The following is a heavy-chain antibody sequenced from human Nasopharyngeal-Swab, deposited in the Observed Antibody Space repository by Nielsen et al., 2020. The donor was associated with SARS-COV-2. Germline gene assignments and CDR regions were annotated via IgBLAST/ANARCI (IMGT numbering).Heavy chain of an antibody. Sequence: ASVKVSCKASGYTFTSYGISRVRQAPGQGLEWMGWISAYNGNTNYAQKLQGRVTMTTDTSTSTAYMELRSLRSDDTAVYYCAREPPLGYCSSTSCPGWFDPWGQGTLVTVSS. CDR1: GYTFTSYG. V-gene: IGHV1-18*01. J-gene: IGHJ5*02. CDR2: ISAYNGNT. D-gene: IGHD2-2*01. CDR3: AREPPLGYCSSTSCPGWFDP.